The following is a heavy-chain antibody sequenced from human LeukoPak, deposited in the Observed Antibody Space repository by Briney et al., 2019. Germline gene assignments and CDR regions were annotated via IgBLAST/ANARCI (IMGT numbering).Heavy chain of an antibody. V-gene: IGHV3-7*01. J-gene: IGHJ4*02. Sequence: QPGRSQRLSCAASGFTFSTYTMHWVRHAPGKGLEWVAHINQDGSKEYYMDSVKARFTISRDNAKNPLSLQMNSLRAEVTAVYYCVRDGGVSGYDLLDYRGQGTLVTVSS. D-gene: IGHD5-12*01. CDR2: INQDGSKE. CDR1: GFTFSTYT. CDR3: VRDGGVSGYDLLDY.